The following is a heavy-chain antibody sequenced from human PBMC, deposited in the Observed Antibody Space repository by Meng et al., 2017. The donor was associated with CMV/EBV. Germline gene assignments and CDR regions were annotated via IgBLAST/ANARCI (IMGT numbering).Heavy chain of an antibody. Sequence: ASVKVSCKASGYTFTSYGISWVRQAPGQGLEWMGWISAYNGNTNYAQKLQGRVTMTTDTSTSTAYMELSSLRSEDTAVYYCARENGVAGVEHFDYWGQGTLVTVSS. J-gene: IGHJ4*02. D-gene: IGHD3-3*01. CDR2: ISAYNGNT. CDR3: ARENGVAGVEHFDY. V-gene: IGHV1-18*01. CDR1: GYTFTSYG.